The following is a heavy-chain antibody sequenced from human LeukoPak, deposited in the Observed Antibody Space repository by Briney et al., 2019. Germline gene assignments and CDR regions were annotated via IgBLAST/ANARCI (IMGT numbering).Heavy chain of an antibody. D-gene: IGHD3-22*01. J-gene: IGHJ4*02. CDR2: IRYDGSNK. V-gene: IGHV3-30*02. CDR1: GFTFRTYG. Sequence: QTGGSLRLSCAASGFTFRTYGMHWVRQAPSKGLEWVAFIRYDGSNKYYADSVKGRFTISRDNSKNTLYLQMNSLRAEDTAVYYCARDMAYYYDSSGYPPDYWGQGTLVTVSS. CDR3: ARDMAYYYDSSGYPPDY.